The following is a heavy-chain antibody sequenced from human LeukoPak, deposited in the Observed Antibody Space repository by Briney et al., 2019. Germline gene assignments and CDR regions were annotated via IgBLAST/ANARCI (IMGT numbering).Heavy chain of an antibody. J-gene: IGHJ6*03. V-gene: IGHV3-13*01. D-gene: IGHD1-1*01. CDR2: IGTASDT. Sequence: GGFLRLSCAASGFTFSSFDMHWVRQPTGQGLEWVSTIGTASDTYYPGSVEGRFTLSRDNAKNSLYLQMNSLTAGDTAVYYCARGPPRGKYYYMDVWGKGTTVNVSS. CDR3: ARGPPRGKYYYMDV. CDR1: GFTFSSFD.